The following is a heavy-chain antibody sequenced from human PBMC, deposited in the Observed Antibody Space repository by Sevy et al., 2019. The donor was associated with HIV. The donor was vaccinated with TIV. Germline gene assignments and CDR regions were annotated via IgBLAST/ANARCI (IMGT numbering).Heavy chain of an antibody. CDR1: GFTFSSYG. Sequence: GGSLRLSCAASGFTFSSYGMHWVRQAPGKGLEWVAVISYDGSNKYYADSVKGRFIISRDNSKNTLYLQMNSLRAEDAAVYYCAKARNDYGGPPLFDYWGQGTLVTVSS. CDR2: ISYDGSNK. D-gene: IGHD4-17*01. J-gene: IGHJ4*02. CDR3: AKARNDYGGPPLFDY. V-gene: IGHV3-30*18.